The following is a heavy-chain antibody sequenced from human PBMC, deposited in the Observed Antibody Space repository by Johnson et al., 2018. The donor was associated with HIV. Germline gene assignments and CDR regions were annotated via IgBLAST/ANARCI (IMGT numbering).Heavy chain of an antibody. V-gene: IGHV3-20*04. J-gene: IGHJ3*01. D-gene: IGHD4-17*01. Sequence: MLLVESGGVVAQPGGSLRLSCVGTGFTFENYGMSWVRQAPGKGLQWVSGINWNGDTTTYADSVKGRFTVSRDNAKRSLYLQLSNLRAEDTALYYCATLTVRSRAFDLWGQGTLVTVSS. CDR2: INWNGDTT. CDR1: GFTFENYG. CDR3: ATLTVRSRAFDL.